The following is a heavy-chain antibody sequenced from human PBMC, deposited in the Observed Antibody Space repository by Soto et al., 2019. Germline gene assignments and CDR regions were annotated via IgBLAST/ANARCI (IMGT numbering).Heavy chain of an antibody. D-gene: IGHD6-13*01. J-gene: IGHJ4*02. CDR3: ATAVPPSAYSSSGVFDY. CDR2: IWNDGSNR. Sequence: GGYLRLSCAASGYTFSSDGMHWVRQAPGKGLEWVALIWNDGSNRYYADSVKGRFTISRDTFRNTLYLQMNSLRAEDTAVYYCATAVPPSAYSSSGVFDYCGQGSLVIVSS. CDR1: GYTFSSDG. V-gene: IGHV3-33*01.